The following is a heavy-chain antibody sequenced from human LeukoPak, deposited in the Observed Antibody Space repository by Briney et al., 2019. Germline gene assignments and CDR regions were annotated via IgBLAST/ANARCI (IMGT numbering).Heavy chain of an antibody. Sequence: GESLKISCKVSGVTSTNYWIAWVRQMPGRGLEWMGIVYLRDSDTRYSPSFQGLVTLSADKSINTAYLHWSSLQASDTAMYYCARHASIGSGRHDAFDIWGQGTMVTVSS. CDR3: ARHASIGSGRHDAFDI. J-gene: IGHJ3*02. CDR2: VYLRDSDT. D-gene: IGHD3-10*01. CDR1: GVTSTNYW. V-gene: IGHV5-51*01.